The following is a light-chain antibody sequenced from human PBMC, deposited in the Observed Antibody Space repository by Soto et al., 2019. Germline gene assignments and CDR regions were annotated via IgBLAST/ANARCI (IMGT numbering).Light chain of an antibody. V-gene: IGKV3-15*01. CDR2: NAS. CDR3: QQYNNWPPYT. J-gene: IGKJ2*01. Sequence: DTLMTQSPATLSVSPGERATLSCRASQSVSSKLVWYQQKPGQAPRLLIYNASTRATDIPARFSGSGSGTECTLSISSLQSEDFAVYYCQQYNNWPPYTFGQGTKLEI. CDR1: QSVSSK.